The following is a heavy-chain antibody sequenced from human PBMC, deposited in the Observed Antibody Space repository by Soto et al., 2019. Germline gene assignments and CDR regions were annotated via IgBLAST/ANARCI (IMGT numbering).Heavy chain of an antibody. J-gene: IGHJ4*02. CDR3: ARSISHQDFDY. CDR2: IYYSGST. CDR1: GGSISSYY. D-gene: IGHD2-2*01. Sequence: SETLSLTCTVSGGSISSYYWSWIRQPPGKGLEWIGYIYYSGSTNYNPSLKSRVTISVDTSKNQFSLKLSSVTAADTAVYYCARSISHQDFDYWGQGTLVTVSS. V-gene: IGHV4-59*01.